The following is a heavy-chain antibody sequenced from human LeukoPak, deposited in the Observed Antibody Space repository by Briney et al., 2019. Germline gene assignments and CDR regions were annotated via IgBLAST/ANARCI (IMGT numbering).Heavy chain of an antibody. CDR2: IKQDGGET. CDR1: GFTFNNHY. J-gene: IGHJ5*02. D-gene: IGHD3-10*01. V-gene: IGHV3-7*04. CDR3: ARDSLGGSSYVS. Sequence: GGSLRLSCAASGFTFNNHYMTWVRQAPGKGLEWVANIKQDGGETYYLDSVKGRFTISRDNAKNSLYLQLNNVRAEDTAVYYCARDSLGGSSYVSWGQGTLVTVSS.